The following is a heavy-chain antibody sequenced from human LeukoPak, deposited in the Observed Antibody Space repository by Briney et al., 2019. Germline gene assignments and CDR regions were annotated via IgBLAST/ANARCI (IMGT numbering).Heavy chain of an antibody. D-gene: IGHD1-1*01. Sequence: GGSLRLSCAASGFTFSSYWMHWVRQAPGKGLVWVSAISASGDVTFYADSLRGRFTISRDNSKSTLYLQMNGLRAEDTAIFYCAKSLFTSATGTGRAFHIWGQGTRVTVSS. J-gene: IGHJ3*02. CDR1: GFTFSSYW. V-gene: IGHV3-23*01. CDR3: AKSLFTSATGTGRAFHI. CDR2: ISASGDVT.